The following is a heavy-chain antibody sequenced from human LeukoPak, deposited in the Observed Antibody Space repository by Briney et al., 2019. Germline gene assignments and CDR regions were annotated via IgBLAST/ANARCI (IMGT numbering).Heavy chain of an antibody. D-gene: IGHD2-15*01. Sequence: GGSLRLSCAASGFTFSSYSMNWVRQAPGKGLEWVSSISSSSSYIYYADSVKGRFTISRDNAKNSLYLQMNSLRAEDTAVYYCARRRLSGGSLLLLAFDIWGQGTMVTVSS. CDR3: ARRRLSGGSLLLLAFDI. CDR2: ISSSSSYI. J-gene: IGHJ3*02. V-gene: IGHV3-21*01. CDR1: GFTFSSYS.